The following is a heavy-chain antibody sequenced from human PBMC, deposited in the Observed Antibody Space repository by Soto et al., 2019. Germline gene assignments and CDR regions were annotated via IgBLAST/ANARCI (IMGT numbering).Heavy chain of an antibody. Sequence: GSLRLSCVASGFSLANYPMNWFRQTPGKGLEWISYSSPRGDTIYYADSVEGRFTISRDNARNSLSLHMSSLRDEDSALYYCAKGPHTNVGWPYYFESWGQGVPVTVSS. CDR1: GFSLANYP. V-gene: IGHV3-48*02. D-gene: IGHD6-19*01. CDR2: SSPRGDTI. J-gene: IGHJ4*02. CDR3: AKGPHTNVGWPYYFES.